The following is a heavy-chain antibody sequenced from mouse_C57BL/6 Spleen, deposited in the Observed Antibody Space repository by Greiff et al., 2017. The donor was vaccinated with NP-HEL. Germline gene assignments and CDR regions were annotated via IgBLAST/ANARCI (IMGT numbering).Heavy chain of an antibody. D-gene: IGHD1-1*02. Sequence: QVQLKQPGTELVKPGASVKLSCKASGYTFTSYWMHWVKQRPGQGLEWIGNINPSNGGTNYNEKFKSKPTLTVDKSSSTAYMQLISLTSEDSAVYYCARSRGGSYAMDYWGQGTSVTVSS. CDR2: INPSNGGT. CDR1: GYTFTSYW. V-gene: IGHV1-53*01. CDR3: ARSRGGSYAMDY. J-gene: IGHJ4*01.